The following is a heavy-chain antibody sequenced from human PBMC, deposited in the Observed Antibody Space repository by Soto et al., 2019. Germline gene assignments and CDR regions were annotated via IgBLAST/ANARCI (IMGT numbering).Heavy chain of an antibody. CDR1: GFTFSSYA. D-gene: IGHD3-10*01. Sequence: GGSLRLSCVASGFTFSSYAMSWVRQAPGKGLEWVSAISGSGGSTYYADSAKGRFTISRDNSKNTLYLQMNSLRAEDTAVYYCAKGGNNYYGSGSLFDYWGQGTLVTVSS. CDR2: ISGSGGST. V-gene: IGHV3-23*01. J-gene: IGHJ4*02. CDR3: AKGGNNYYGSGSLFDY.